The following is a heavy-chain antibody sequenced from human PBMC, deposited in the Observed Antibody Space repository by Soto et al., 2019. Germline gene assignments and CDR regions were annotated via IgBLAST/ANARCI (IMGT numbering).Heavy chain of an antibody. D-gene: IGHD3-3*02. CDR3: ARVRISQDYAMDV. CDR1: GFTFSSYW. J-gene: IGHJ6*02. V-gene: IGHV3-7*05. CDR2: IKQDGSEK. Sequence: GGSLRLSCAASGFTFSSYWMSWVRQAPGKGLEWVANIKQDGSEKYYVDSVKGRFTISRDNAKNSLYVQMNSLRAEDTAVYYCARVRISQDYAMDVWGLGTTVTVSS.